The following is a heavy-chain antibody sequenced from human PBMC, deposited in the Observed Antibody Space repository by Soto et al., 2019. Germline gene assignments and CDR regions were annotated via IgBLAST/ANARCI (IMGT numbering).Heavy chain of an antibody. D-gene: IGHD1-1*01. CDR2: IYHSGST. V-gene: IGHV4-30-2*01. J-gene: IGHJ4*02. CDR1: GGSISSGGYS. Sequence: SETLSLTCAVSGGSISSGGYSWSWIRQPPGKGLEWIGYIYHSGSTYYNPSLKSRVTISVDRSKNQFSLKLTSVTAADTAVYYCARDNITGIFDFWGQGTLVTVSS. CDR3: ARDNITGIFDF.